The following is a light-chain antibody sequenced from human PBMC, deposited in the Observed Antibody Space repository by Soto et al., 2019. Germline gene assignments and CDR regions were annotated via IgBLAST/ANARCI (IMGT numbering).Light chain of an antibody. Sequence: QSVLTQPRSVSGSPGQSVTISCTGTSSDVGGYNYVSWHQQHPGKAPKLMIYDVSKRPSGVPDRFSGSKSGNTASLTISGLQAEDEADYYCCSYAGSYPVVFGGGTKVTVL. J-gene: IGLJ2*01. CDR3: CSYAGSYPVV. V-gene: IGLV2-11*01. CDR2: DVS. CDR1: SSDVGGYNY.